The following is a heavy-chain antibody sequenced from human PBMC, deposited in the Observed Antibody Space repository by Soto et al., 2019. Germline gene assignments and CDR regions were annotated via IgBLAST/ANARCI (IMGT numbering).Heavy chain of an antibody. CDR3: ARVRDCSSTSCLFRGDY. V-gene: IGHV1-8*01. D-gene: IGHD2-2*01. CDR1: GYTFTSYD. Sequence: ASVKVSCKASGYTFTSYDINWVLQATGQGLEWMGWMNPNSGNTGYAQKFQGRVTMTRNTSISTAYMELSSLGSEDTAVYYCARVRDCSSTSCLFRGDYWGQGTLVTVSS. J-gene: IGHJ4*01. CDR2: MNPNSGNT.